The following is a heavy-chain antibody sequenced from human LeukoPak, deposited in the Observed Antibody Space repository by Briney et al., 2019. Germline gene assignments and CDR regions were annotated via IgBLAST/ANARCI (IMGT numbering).Heavy chain of an antibody. Sequence: GGSLRLSCSASGFTFSSYPMSWVRQTPGKGLAWVSAISGSGADTYYVDSVKGRFTVSRDNSKNTLHLQMNSLRAEDPAVYYCAKGSHSSGWYTLDYWGQGTLVTVSS. J-gene: IGHJ4*02. D-gene: IGHD6-19*01. CDR3: AKGSHSSGWYTLDY. CDR2: ISGSGADT. CDR1: GFTFSSYP. V-gene: IGHV3-23*01.